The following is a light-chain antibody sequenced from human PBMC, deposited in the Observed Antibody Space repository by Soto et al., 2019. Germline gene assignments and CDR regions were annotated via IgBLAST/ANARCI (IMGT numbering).Light chain of an antibody. CDR3: QPYNNWPLT. CDR1: QSISSS. CDR2: DTS. Sequence: IVLTQSTGTLSLSPGERGTLSCRASQSISSSYLAWYQHKPGQTPRLLIYDTSTRATGVPTRFSGSRSGAEFTLTINSLQSEDFAVYYCQPYNNWPLTFGGGTKVDIK. J-gene: IGKJ4*01. V-gene: IGKV3-15*01.